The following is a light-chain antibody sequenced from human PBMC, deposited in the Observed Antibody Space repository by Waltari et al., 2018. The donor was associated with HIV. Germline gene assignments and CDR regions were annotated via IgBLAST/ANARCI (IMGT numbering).Light chain of an antibody. Sequence: QSALTQPPSVSGSLGQSVTISCTGTSSDVGNYNEVSWYQQSPGTAPKPMIYDVSNRPSVVPDRFSGSKSGNTASLTISGLQAEDEADYYCSSFTTSITVVFGGGTKLTVL. V-gene: IGLV2-18*02. CDR2: DVS. CDR1: SSDVGNYNE. CDR3: SSFTTSITVV. J-gene: IGLJ2*01.